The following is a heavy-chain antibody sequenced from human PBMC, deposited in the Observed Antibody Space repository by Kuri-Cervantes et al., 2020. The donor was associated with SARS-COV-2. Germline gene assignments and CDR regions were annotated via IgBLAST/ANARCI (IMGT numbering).Heavy chain of an antibody. V-gene: IGHV3-13*01. D-gene: IGHD5-18*01. CDR3: TTVRWNQLWLQIYYLEY. CDR1: GFTFSSYD. Sequence: GESLKISCAASGFTFSSYDMHWVRQATGKGLEWVSAIGTAGDTYYPGSVKGRFTISRENAKNSLYLQMNSLRAGDTAVYYCTTVRWNQLWLQIYYLEYWGRGTLVTFDS. CDR2: IGTAGDT. J-gene: IGHJ4*02.